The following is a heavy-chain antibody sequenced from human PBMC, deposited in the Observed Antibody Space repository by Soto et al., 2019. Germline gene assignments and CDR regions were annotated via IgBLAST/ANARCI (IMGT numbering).Heavy chain of an antibody. CDR1: GGSISSSSYY. Sequence: SETLCLTCTVSGGSISSSSYYWGWIRQPPGKGLEWIGSIYYSGSTYYNPSLKSRVTISVDTSKNQFSLKLSSVTAADTAVYYCAREAWIQLWPRGFDYWGQGTLVTVSS. J-gene: IGHJ4*02. CDR2: IYYSGST. CDR3: AREAWIQLWPRGFDY. V-gene: IGHV4-39*02. D-gene: IGHD5-18*01.